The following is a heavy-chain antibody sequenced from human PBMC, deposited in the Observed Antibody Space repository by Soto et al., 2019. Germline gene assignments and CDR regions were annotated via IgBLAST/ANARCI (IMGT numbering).Heavy chain of an antibody. D-gene: IGHD7-27*01. CDR3: ATWGTLGYYYGMHV. CDR1: GGSFSGYY. J-gene: IGHJ6*02. V-gene: IGHV4-34*01. Sequence: QVQLQQWGAGLLKPSETLSLTCGVYGGSFSGYYWTWIRQPPGKGLEWIGDINHSGGTNYNPSLKSRVTISLDTSKNHCSLKLSSVTAADTAVYYCATWGTLGYYYGMHVWGQGTTVTVSS. CDR2: INHSGGT.